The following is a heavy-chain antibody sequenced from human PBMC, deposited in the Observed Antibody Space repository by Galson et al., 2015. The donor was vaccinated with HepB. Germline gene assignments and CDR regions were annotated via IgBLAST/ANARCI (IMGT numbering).Heavy chain of an antibody. Sequence: SLRLSCAASGFTFSSYSMNWVRQAPGKGLEWVSSISSSSSYIYYADSVKGRFTISRDNAKNSLYLQMNSLRAEDTAVYYCARAKLLPAVNAFDIWGQGTMVTVSS. J-gene: IGHJ3*02. V-gene: IGHV3-21*01. CDR1: GFTFSSYS. CDR3: ARAKLLPAVNAFDI. D-gene: IGHD2-2*01. CDR2: ISSSSSYI.